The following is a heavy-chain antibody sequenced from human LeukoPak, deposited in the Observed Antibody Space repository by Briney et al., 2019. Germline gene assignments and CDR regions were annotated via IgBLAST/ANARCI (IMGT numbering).Heavy chain of an antibody. CDR2: IIPILGIA. Sequence: SVKVSCKASGGTFSSYAISWVRQAPGQGLEWMGRIIPILGIANYAQKFQGRVTITADKSTSTAYMELSSLGSEDTAVYYCARGGTAMVFFDYWGQGTLVTVSS. CDR3: ARGGTAMVFFDY. D-gene: IGHD5-18*01. V-gene: IGHV1-69*04. J-gene: IGHJ4*02. CDR1: GGTFSSYA.